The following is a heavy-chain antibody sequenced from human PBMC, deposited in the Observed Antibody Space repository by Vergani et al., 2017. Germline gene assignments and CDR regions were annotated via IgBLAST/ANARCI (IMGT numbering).Heavy chain of an antibody. CDR1: GFTFSSYG. J-gene: IGHJ3*02. D-gene: IGHD3-10*01. V-gene: IGHV3-30*02. CDR2: IRYDGSNK. Sequence: QVQLVESGGGVVQPGGSLILSCAASGFTFSSYGMHWVRQAPGKGLEWVAFIRYDGSNKYYADSVKGRFTISRDNSKNTLYLQMNSLRAEDTAVYYCAKFREVVGGAFDIWGQGTMVTVSS. CDR3: AKFREVVGGAFDI.